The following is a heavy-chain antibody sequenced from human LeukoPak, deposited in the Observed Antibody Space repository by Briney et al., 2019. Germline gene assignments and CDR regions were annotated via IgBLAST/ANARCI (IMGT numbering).Heavy chain of an antibody. CDR1: GFTFNNYG. D-gene: IGHD2-2*01. V-gene: IGHV3-30*18. CDR2: ISYDGRNI. CDR3: AKGPLRGTAAAIDY. Sequence: GKSLRLSCAASGFTFNNYGMHWVRQAPGKGLEWVAVISYDGRNIHYPDSVKGRFTISRDISTDTLWLQMDSLRTEDTAVYYCAKGPLRGTAAAIDYWGQGTLVAVSS. J-gene: IGHJ4*02.